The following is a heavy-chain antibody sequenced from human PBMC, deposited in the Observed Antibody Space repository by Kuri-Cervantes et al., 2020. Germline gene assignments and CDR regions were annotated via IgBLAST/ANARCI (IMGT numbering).Heavy chain of an antibody. CDR2: INTNTGDP. CDR1: GYTFTSYA. CDR3: ARDPNYSSSWYEFDY. J-gene: IGHJ4*02. V-gene: IGHV7-4-1*01. D-gene: IGHD6-13*01. Sequence: ASVTVSCKASGYTFTSYAMNWVRQAPGQGLEWMGWINTNTGDPTYAQGFTGRFVFSLDTSVSTAYLQICSLKAEDTAVYYCARDPNYSSSWYEFDYWGQGTLVTVSS.